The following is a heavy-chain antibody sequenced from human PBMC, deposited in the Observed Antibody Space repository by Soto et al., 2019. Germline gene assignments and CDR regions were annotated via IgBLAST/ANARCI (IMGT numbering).Heavy chain of an antibody. CDR1: GGSASSDNY. D-gene: IGHD3-16*01. CDR2: IYYSGNT. J-gene: IGHJ4*02. Sequence: SETLSLTCTVSGGSASSDNYWSWIRQPPGKGLEWIGHIYYSGNTDYNPSLKSRLAISIDTSKNQFSLKLSSVTAADTAVYFCAREGGESSDGLYYFDSWGQGSLVTVSS. V-gene: IGHV4-30-4*01. CDR3: AREGGESSDGLYYFDS.